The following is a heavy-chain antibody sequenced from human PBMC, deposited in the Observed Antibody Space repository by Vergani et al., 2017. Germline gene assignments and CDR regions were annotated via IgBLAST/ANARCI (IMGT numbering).Heavy chain of an antibody. J-gene: IGHJ4*02. D-gene: IGHD6-19*01. Sequence: QVQLVQSGAEVKKPGASVKVSCKASGYTFTGYYMHWMRQAPGQGLEWMGWINPNSGGTEYAQKFQGRVTMTRDTSISTAYMELSRLRSDDTAVYYCARGQWLPTLSFDYWGQGTLVTVSS. CDR3: ARGQWLPTLSFDY. CDR1: GYTFTGYY. V-gene: IGHV1-2*02. CDR2: INPNSGGT.